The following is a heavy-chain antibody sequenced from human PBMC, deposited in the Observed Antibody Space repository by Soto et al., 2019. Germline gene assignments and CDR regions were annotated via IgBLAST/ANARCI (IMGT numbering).Heavy chain of an antibody. Sequence: QVQLVQSGAEVKKPGSSVKVSCKASGGTFSSYAISWVRQAPGQGLEWMGGIIPIFGTANYAQKFQGRVTITADESTSTAYMELSSLRSEDTAVYYCAREYCSGGSCLDAFDIWGQGTMVTVSS. J-gene: IGHJ3*02. CDR1: GGTFSSYA. CDR3: AREYCSGGSCLDAFDI. CDR2: IIPIFGTA. V-gene: IGHV1-69*01. D-gene: IGHD2-15*01.